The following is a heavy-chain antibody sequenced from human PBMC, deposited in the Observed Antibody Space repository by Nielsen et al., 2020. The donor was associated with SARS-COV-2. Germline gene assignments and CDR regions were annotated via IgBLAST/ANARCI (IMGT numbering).Heavy chain of an antibody. D-gene: IGHD4-23*01. CDR1: GYIFTSYW. Sequence: GGSLRLSCKGSGYIFTSYWISWVRQMPGKGLEWMGRIDPSDSYTNYSPSFQGHVTISADKSISTAYLQWSSLKASDTAMYYCARQAVYGGNSKYWFDPWGQGTLVTVSS. V-gene: IGHV5-10-1*01. J-gene: IGHJ5*02. CDR2: IDPSDSYT. CDR3: ARQAVYGGNSKYWFDP.